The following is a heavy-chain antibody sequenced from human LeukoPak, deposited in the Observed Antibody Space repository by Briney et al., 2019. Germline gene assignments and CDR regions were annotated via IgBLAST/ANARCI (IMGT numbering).Heavy chain of an antibody. J-gene: IGHJ6*02. D-gene: IGHD1-26*01. Sequence: GASVKVSCKVSGYTLTELSMHWVRQAPGKGLEWMGGFDPEDGETIYAQKFQGRVTMTEDTSTDTAYMELSSLRSEDTAVYYCATSVGATLRYGMDVWGQGTTVTVSS. CDR2: FDPEDGET. CDR3: ATSVGATLRYGMDV. CDR1: GYTLTELS. V-gene: IGHV1-24*01.